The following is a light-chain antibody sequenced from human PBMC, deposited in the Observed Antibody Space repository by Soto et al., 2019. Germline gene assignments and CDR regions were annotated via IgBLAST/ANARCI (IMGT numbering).Light chain of an antibody. CDR1: QTVRNN. Sequence: EFVLTQSPGTLSLSPGERATLSCRASQTVRNNYLAWYQQEPGQAPRLLIFGASTRATGIPARFSGSGSGTEFTLTISSLQSEDFAVYYCQQYNNWLTFGGGTKVDI. CDR3: QQYNNWLT. CDR2: GAS. V-gene: IGKV3-15*01. J-gene: IGKJ4*01.